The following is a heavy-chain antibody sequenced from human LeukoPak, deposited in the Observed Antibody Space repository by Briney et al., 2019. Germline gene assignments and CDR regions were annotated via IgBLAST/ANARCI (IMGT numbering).Heavy chain of an antibody. Sequence: GGSLRLSCAASGFTFSSYAMSWVRQAPGKGLEWVSVIYSGGSTYYADSVKGRFTISRDNSKNTLYLQMNSLRAEDTAVYYCARYSGYYDRVFDYWGQGTLVTVSS. D-gene: IGHD3-22*01. CDR3: ARYSGYYDRVFDY. CDR2: IYSGGST. CDR1: GFTFSSYA. V-gene: IGHV3-53*01. J-gene: IGHJ4*02.